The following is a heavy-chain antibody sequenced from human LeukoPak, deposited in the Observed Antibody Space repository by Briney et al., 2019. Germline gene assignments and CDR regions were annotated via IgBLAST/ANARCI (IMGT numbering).Heavy chain of an antibody. J-gene: IGHJ4*02. D-gene: IGHD6-19*01. V-gene: IGHV5-51*01. Sequence: GESLKISCKGFGYSFTNYWIGWVRQMPGKGLEWMGIIYPRDSDTRYSPSFQGQVTISADKSISTAYLQWTLKASDTAMYYCARSYSSAWADFDSRGQGTLVTVSS. CDR3: ARSYSSAWADFDS. CDR2: IYPRDSDT. CDR1: GYSFTNYW.